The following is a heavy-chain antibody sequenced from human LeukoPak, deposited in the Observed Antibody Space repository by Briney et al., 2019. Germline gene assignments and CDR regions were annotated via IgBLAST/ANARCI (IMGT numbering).Heavy chain of an antibody. CDR3: ARERITMVRGVLDY. J-gene: IGHJ4*02. V-gene: IGHV1-18*01. Sequence: ASVKVSCKASGYTFTSYGISWVRQAPGQGLEWMGWISAYNGNTNYAQKFQGRVTMTTDTSTSTAYMELRSLRSDDTAVYYCARERITMVRGVLDYWGQGTLVTVSS. CDR2: ISAYNGNT. D-gene: IGHD3-10*01. CDR1: GYTFTSYG.